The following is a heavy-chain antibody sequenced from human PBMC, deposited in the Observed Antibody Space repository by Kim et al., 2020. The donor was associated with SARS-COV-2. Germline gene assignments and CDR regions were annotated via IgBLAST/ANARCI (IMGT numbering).Heavy chain of an antibody. CDR3: ARDTPGQKAYDI. Sequence: DYAGSVKSLITINADTSQSQFSLQLNSVSPEDTAVYYCARDTPGQKAYDIWGQGTMVTVSS. V-gene: IGHV6-1*01. J-gene: IGHJ3*02.